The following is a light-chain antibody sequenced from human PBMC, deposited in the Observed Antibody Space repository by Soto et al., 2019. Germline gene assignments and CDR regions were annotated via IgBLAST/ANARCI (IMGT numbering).Light chain of an antibody. CDR1: SSDVGGYNY. Sequence: QSALTQPPSASGSPGQSVTISCTGTSSDVGGYNYVSWYQQHPGKAPKLMIYEVSKRPSGVPDRFSGSKSGNTASLTVSGLQAEDEAEYYGSSYAGSDTLGVFGTGTKLTVL. CDR3: SSYAGSDTLGV. V-gene: IGLV2-8*01. CDR2: EVS. J-gene: IGLJ1*01.